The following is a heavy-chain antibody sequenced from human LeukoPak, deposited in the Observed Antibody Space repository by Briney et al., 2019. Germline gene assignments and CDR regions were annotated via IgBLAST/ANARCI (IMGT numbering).Heavy chain of an antibody. CDR1: GGSFSGYY. CDR2: INHSGST. V-gene: IGHV4-34*01. J-gene: IGHJ3*02. Sequence: PSETLSLTCAVYGGSFSGYYWSWIRQPPGKGLEWIGEINHSGSTNYNPSLKSRVTISVDTSKNQFSLKLSSVTAADTAVYYCARERRWTKDAFDIWGQGTMVTVSS. CDR3: ARERRWTKDAFDI. D-gene: IGHD4-23*01.